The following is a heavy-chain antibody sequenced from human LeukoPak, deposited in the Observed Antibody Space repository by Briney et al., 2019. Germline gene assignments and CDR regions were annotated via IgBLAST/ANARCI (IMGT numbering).Heavy chain of an antibody. CDR1: GYTFTGYY. D-gene: IGHD3-10*01. J-gene: IGHJ4*02. V-gene: IGHV1-2*02. CDR2: INPNSGGT. CDR3: ARALRVRGVIRGVLFDY. Sequence: ASVKVSCKASGYTFTGYYKHWVRQAPGQGLEWMGWINPNSGGTNYAQKFQGRVTMTRDTSISTAYMELSRLRSDDTAVYYCARALRVRGVIRGVLFDYWGRGTLVTVSS.